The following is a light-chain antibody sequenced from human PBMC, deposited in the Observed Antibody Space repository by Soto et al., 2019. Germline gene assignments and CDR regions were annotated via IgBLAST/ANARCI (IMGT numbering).Light chain of an antibody. Sequence: DIQMTQSPSTLSASVGDRVTITCRASQSISYWLAWYQQKPGKAPNLLIYKASSLESGVPSRFSGSGSGTEFTLTISSLQPDDSATYYCQQYNNYPWTFGQGTKVEIK. CDR2: KAS. V-gene: IGKV1-5*03. J-gene: IGKJ1*01. CDR1: QSISYW. CDR3: QQYNNYPWT.